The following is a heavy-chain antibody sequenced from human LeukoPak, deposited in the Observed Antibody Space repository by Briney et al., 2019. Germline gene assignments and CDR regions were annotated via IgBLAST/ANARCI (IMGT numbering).Heavy chain of an antibody. CDR1: GGSISSYY. Sequence: SETLSLTCTVSGGSISSYYWSWLRQPPGKGLEWIGYIYYSGSTNYNPSLKSRVTISVDTSKNQFSLKLSSVTAADTAVYYCATAGGTFDYWGQGNLVIVSS. CDR2: IYYSGST. V-gene: IGHV4-59*01. CDR3: ATAGGTFDY. J-gene: IGHJ4*02. D-gene: IGHD3-16*01.